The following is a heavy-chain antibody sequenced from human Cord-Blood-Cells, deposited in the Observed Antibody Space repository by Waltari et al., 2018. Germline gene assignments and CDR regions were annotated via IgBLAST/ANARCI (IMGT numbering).Heavy chain of an antibody. Sequence: EVPLVKSGAEVKKPGGSLKTSGKGLGYRFQSNWSVWVRQLPGKGLEWRGIIYPGDSDTRYSPSFQGQVTISADKSISTAYLQWSSLKASDTAMYYCASQANWGGYWGQGTLVTVSS. V-gene: IGHV5-51*03. CDR3: ASQANWGGY. CDR2: IYPGDSDT. J-gene: IGHJ4*02. D-gene: IGHD7-27*01. CDR1: GYRFQSNW.